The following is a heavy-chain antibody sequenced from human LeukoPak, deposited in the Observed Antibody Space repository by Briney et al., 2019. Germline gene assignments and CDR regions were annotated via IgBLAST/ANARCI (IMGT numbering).Heavy chain of an antibody. V-gene: IGHV5-51*01. CDR3: ARSHDILTGYYDY. CDR2: IYPGDSDT. Sequence: GESLKISCKGSGYSFTSYWIGWVRQMPGKGLEWMGIIYPGDSDTRYSPSFQGQVTISADKSISTGYLQWSSLKASDTAMYYCARSHDILTGYYDYWGQGTLVTVSS. CDR1: GYSFTSYW. J-gene: IGHJ4*02. D-gene: IGHD3-9*01.